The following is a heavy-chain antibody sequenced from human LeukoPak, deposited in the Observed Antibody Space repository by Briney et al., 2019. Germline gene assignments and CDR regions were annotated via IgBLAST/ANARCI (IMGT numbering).Heavy chain of an antibody. V-gene: IGHV1-2*06. Sequence: GASVKVSCKVSGYTFTGYYMHWVRQAPGQGLEWMGRINPNSGGTNYAQKFQGRVTMTRDTSISTAYMELSRLRSDDTAVYYCARDQDYYDSSGGVDYWGQGTLVTVSS. CDR2: INPNSGGT. CDR1: GYTFTGYY. J-gene: IGHJ4*02. D-gene: IGHD3-22*01. CDR3: ARDQDYYDSSGGVDY.